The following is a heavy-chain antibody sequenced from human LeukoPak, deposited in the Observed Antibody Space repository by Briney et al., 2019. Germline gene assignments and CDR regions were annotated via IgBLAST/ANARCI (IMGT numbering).Heavy chain of an antibody. D-gene: IGHD3-9*01. CDR3: AKWGDYDVLTGYYVSDY. V-gene: IGHV3-23*01. J-gene: IGHJ4*02. Sequence: GGSLRLSCAASGFTFSNYAMSWVRQALGKGLEWASAITGSGGNTYYADSVKGRFTISRDNSKNTVFLQMNSLRAEDTAVYYCAKWGDYDVLTGYYVSDYWGQGTLVTVSS. CDR2: ITGSGGNT. CDR1: GFTFSNYA.